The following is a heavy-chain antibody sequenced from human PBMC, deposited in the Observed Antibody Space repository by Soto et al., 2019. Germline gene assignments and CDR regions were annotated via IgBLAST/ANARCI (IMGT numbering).Heavy chain of an antibody. CDR2: ISSSGSTI. Sequence: GGSLRLSCAASGFTFSDYYMSWIRQAPGKGLEWVSYISSSGSTIYYADSVEGRFTISRDNAKNSLYLQMNSLRAEDTAVYYCARDQGSSGGSSLHYYYYYYMDVWGKGTTVTVSS. J-gene: IGHJ6*03. D-gene: IGHD2-15*01. CDR3: ARDQGSSGGSSLHYYYYYYMDV. V-gene: IGHV3-11*01. CDR1: GFTFSDYY.